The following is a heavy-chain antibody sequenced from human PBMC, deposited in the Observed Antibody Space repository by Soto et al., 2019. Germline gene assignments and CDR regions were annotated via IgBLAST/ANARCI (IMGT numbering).Heavy chain of an antibody. J-gene: IGHJ6*02. CDR3: ARGEAVRYCSSTSCPGTKDYYYYYGMDV. D-gene: IGHD2-2*01. CDR2: ISAYNGNT. Sequence: GPSVKVSCKASGYTFTSYGISWVRQAPGQGLEWMGWISAYNGNTNYAQKLQGRVTMTTDTSTSTAYMELRSLRSDDTAVYYCARGEAVRYCSSTSCPGTKDYYYYYGMDVWGQGTTVTVSS. CDR1: GYTFTSYG. V-gene: IGHV1-18*01.